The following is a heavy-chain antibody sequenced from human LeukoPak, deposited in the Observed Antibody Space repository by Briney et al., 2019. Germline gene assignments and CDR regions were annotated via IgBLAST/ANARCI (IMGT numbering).Heavy chain of an antibody. CDR2: INPNSGGT. J-gene: IGHJ3*02. Sequence: ASVKASCKASGYTFTDYYVHWVRQAPGQGLEWMGWINPNSGGTKYAQKFQGRVTMTRDTSFSTAHMELSRLRSDGSAVYYCARAPPPGIAVAGNLGAFDIWGQGTMVTVSS. D-gene: IGHD6-19*01. CDR3: ARAPPPGIAVAGNLGAFDI. CDR1: GYTFTDYY. V-gene: IGHV1-2*02.